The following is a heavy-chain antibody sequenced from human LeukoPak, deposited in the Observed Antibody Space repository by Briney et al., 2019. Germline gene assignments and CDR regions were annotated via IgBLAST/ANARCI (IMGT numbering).Heavy chain of an antibody. V-gene: IGHV7-4-1*02. D-gene: IGHD6-13*01. Sequence: ASVKVSCKASGYTFTSYAMNWVRQAPGQGLEWMGWINTNTGNPTYAQGFTGRFVFSLDTSVSTAYLQISSLKAEDTAVYCCARLSGAAAGTTWYYYYGMDVWGQGTTVTVSS. CDR1: GYTFTSYA. CDR3: ARLSGAAAGTTWYYYYGMDV. CDR2: INTNTGNP. J-gene: IGHJ6*02.